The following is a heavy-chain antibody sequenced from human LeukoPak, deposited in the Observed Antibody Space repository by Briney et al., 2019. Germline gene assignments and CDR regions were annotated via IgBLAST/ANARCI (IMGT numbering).Heavy chain of an antibody. J-gene: IGHJ4*02. CDR3: VRDTGYSSGWPRYYFDY. V-gene: IGHV3-48*04. CDR2: ISSSSGSM. Sequence: GGSLRLSCAASGFTFSSYWMSWVRQAPGKGLEWVSYISSSSGSMYYADSVKGRFTISRDNAKNSLYLQMNSLRAEDTAVYYCVRDTGYSSGWPRYYFDYWGQGTLVTVSS. CDR1: GFTFSSYW. D-gene: IGHD6-19*01.